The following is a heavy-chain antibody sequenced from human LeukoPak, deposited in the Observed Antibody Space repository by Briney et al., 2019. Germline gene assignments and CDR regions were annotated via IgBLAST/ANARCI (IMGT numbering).Heavy chain of an antibody. J-gene: IGHJ6*03. CDR3: AKDSLEPIAVSDHYYYYYMDV. V-gene: IGHV3-9*01. D-gene: IGHD6-19*01. Sequence: GGSLRLSCAASGFTFDDYAMHWVRQAPGKGLEWVSGISWNSGGIGYADSVKGRFTISRDNAKNSLYLQMNSLRAEDTALYYCAKDSLEPIAVSDHYYYYYMDVWGKGTTVTVSS. CDR1: GFTFDDYA. CDR2: ISWNSGGI.